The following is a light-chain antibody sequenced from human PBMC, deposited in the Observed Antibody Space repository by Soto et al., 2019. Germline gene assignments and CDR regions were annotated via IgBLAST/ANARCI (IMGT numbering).Light chain of an antibody. CDR3: AAWDDCLNGRYV. Sequence: QSVLTQPPSASGGPGQRVTISCSGSSSNIGTNTVNWYQQLPGTAPKLLIYSNNQRPSGVPDRFSGSKSGTSASLAISGLQSEDEADYYCAAWDDCLNGRYVFGTGTKVTVL. J-gene: IGLJ1*01. V-gene: IGLV1-44*01. CDR2: SNN. CDR1: SSNIGTNT.